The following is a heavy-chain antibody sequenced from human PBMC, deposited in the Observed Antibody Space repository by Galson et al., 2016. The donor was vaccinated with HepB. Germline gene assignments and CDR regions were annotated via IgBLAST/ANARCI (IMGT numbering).Heavy chain of an antibody. CDR2: ISGYNGDT. V-gene: IGHV1-18*01. Sequence: SVKVSCKASGYSFSSYGISWVRQAPGQGLEWMGWISGYNGDTKYAEKFQGRVTMTTDTSTSTVYMELRSLRSDDTAVYYCARGGSQGGMDVWGLGTLVAVSS. J-gene: IGHJ4*02. CDR1: GYSFSSYG. D-gene: IGHD1-26*01. CDR3: ARGGSQGGMDV.